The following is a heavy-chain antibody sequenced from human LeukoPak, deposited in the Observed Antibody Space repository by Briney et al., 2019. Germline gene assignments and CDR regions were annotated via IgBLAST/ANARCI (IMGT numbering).Heavy chain of an antibody. CDR2: ISSSGTPK. CDR3: VRDDGHHWFDF. D-gene: IGHD1-1*01. V-gene: IGHV3-11*01. Sequence: GGSLRLSCGASGFIFSDYYMSWIRQAPGKGLEWISYISSSGTPKYYADSVKGRFTISRDSAKKSLFLQMNSLRDEDTAVYYCVRDDGHHWFDFWGQGTLVTVSS. J-gene: IGHJ4*02. CDR1: GFIFSDYY.